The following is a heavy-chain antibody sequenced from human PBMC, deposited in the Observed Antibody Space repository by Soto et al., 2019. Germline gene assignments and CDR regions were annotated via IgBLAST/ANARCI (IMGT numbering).Heavy chain of an antibody. Sequence: PWGSLRLSCEASGFIFSTYSMTWVRQVPGKGQEWVAAVSPSGDSTYYADSLKGRLTISRDNSKNTVFLQMNSLSADDTCLYYCVKEPDVWGQGISVNVSS. CDR2: VSPSGDST. J-gene: IGHJ6*02. CDR1: GFIFSTYS. CDR3: VKEPDV. V-gene: IGHV3-23*01.